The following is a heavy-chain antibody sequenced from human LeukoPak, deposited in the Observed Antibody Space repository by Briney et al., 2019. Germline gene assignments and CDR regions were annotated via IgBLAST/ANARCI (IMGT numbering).Heavy chain of an antibody. CDR1: GGSISNYY. J-gene: IGHJ4*02. CDR2: IYTSGST. D-gene: IGHD6-13*01. Sequence: SETLSLTCTVSGGSISNYYWGWIRQPPGEGLEWIGRIYTSGSTNYNPSLKSRVTMSVDTSKNQFSLKLSSVTAADTAVYYCARVGEEAIAAARDRRIYYFDYWGQGTLVTVSS. V-gene: IGHV4-4*07. CDR3: ARVGEEAIAAARDRRIYYFDY.